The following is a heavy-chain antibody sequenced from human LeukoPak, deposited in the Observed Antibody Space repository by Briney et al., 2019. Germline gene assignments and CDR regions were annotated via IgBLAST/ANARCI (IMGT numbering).Heavy chain of an antibody. CDR1: GGSFSGYY. V-gene: IGHV4-34*01. D-gene: IGHD6-13*01. Sequence: SETLSLTCAVYGGSFSGYYWSWIRQPPGKGLEWIGEINHSGSTNYNPSLKSRVTMSLDMSKNQFSLKLNSVTAADTAVYYCARVQPMFISRPHFDSWGQGTLVTVSS. J-gene: IGHJ4*02. CDR3: ARVQPMFISRPHFDS. CDR2: INHSGST.